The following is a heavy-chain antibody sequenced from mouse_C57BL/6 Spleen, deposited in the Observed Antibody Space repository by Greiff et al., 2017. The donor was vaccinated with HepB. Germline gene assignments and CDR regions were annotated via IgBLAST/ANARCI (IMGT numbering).Heavy chain of an antibody. CDR1: GFTFSDYG. CDR3: ARTTVVDYFDY. J-gene: IGHJ2*01. CDR2: ISSGSSTI. Sequence: EVKVVESGGGLVKPGGSLKLSCAASGFTFSDYGMHWVRQAPEKGLEWVAYISSGSSTIYYADTVKGRFTISRDNAKNTLFLQMTSLRSEDTAMYYCARTTVVDYFDYWGQGTTLTVSS. D-gene: IGHD1-1*01. V-gene: IGHV5-17*01.